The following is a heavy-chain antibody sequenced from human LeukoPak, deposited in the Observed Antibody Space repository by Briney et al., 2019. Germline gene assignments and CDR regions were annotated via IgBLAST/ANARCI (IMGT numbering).Heavy chain of an antibody. CDR2: IYYSGST. CDR1: GGSISSSSYY. Sequence: PSETLSLTCTVSGGSISSSSYYWGWIRQPPGKGLEWIGSIYYSGSTYYNPSLKSRVTISVDTSKNQFSLKLSSVTAADTAVYYCARQLGYYSSTSCYADKVDYWGQGTLVTVSS. D-gene: IGHD2-2*01. CDR3: ARQLGYYSSTSCYADKVDY. V-gene: IGHV4-39*01. J-gene: IGHJ4*02.